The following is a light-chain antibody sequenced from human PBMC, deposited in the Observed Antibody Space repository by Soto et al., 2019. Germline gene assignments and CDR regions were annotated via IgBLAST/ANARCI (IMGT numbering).Light chain of an antibody. CDR2: DAS. CDR1: QSISNW. CDR3: QQYNRYWT. V-gene: IGKV1-5*01. J-gene: IGKJ1*01. Sequence: DIQMTQSPSTLSASVGDRVTFTCRASQSISNWLAWYQQKPGKAPKLLIYDASSLPSGVPSRFSGSGSGTEFALTISSLQPDDFATYYCQQYNRYWTFGQGTQVEIK.